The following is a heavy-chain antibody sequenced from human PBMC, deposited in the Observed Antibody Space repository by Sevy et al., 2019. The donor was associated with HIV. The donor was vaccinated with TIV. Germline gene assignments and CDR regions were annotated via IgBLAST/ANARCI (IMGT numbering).Heavy chain of an antibody. V-gene: IGHV4-61*02. CDR3: ARDLPDYGDYGRFDP. CDR2: IYPGGST. D-gene: IGHD4-17*01. Sequence: SETLSLTCTVSGDSISSGLYYCSWIRQPAGKGLEWIGRIYPGGSTNYNPSLRGRVSISVDTSTNQFSLKLNSVTAADTAVYYCARDLPDYGDYGRFDPWGQGTLVTVSS. CDR1: GDSISSGLYY. J-gene: IGHJ5*02.